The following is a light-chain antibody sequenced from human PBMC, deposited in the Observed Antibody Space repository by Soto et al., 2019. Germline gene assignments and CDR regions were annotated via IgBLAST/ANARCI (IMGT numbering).Light chain of an antibody. CDR2: GAS. V-gene: IGKV3-20*01. Sequence: EIVLTQSPGTLSLSPGERATLSCRTSQSISSTYLAWYQQKPGQAPRLLIYGASSRATGIPDRFSGSGSGRYFTLTISRLEPEDFAVYYCQQYGSSPYTFGQGTKLEIK. CDR3: QQYGSSPYT. CDR1: QSISSTY. J-gene: IGKJ2*01.